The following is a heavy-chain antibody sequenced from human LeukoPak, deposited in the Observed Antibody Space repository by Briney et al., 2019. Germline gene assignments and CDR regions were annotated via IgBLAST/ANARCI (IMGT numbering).Heavy chain of an antibody. D-gene: IGHD4-11*01. J-gene: IGHJ4*02. CDR1: GGSISSSSYY. V-gene: IGHV4-39*01. CDR2: IYYSGST. CDR3: ASLINDYSNYHYFDY. Sequence: SETLSLTCAVSGGSISSSSYYWGWIRQPPGKGLEWIGSIYYSGSTYYNPSLKSRVTISVDTSKNQFSLKLSSVTAADTAVYYCASLINDYSNYHYFDYWGQGTLVTVSS.